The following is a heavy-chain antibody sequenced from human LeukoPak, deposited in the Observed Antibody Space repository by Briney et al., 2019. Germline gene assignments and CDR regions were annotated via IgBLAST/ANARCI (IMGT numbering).Heavy chain of an antibody. D-gene: IGHD3-10*01. V-gene: IGHV3-30-3*01. CDR3: ARDLAEGYGGFGELSRFDP. CDR2: ISYDGSNK. Sequence: GGSLRLSCAASGFTFSSYAMHWVRQAPGKGLEWVAVISYDGSNKYYADSVKGRFTISRDNSKNTLYLQMNSLRAEDTAVYYCARDLAEGYGGFGELSRFDPWGQGTLVTVSS. J-gene: IGHJ5*02. CDR1: GFTFSSYA.